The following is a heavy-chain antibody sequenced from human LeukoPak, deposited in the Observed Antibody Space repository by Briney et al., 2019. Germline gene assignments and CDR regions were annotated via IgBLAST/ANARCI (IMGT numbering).Heavy chain of an antibody. CDR3: ARLAGPTNFDY. Sequence: PSETLSLTCTVSGGSISSYYWSWIRQPPGKGLEWIGYIYYSGSTNYNPSLKSRVTISVDTSKNQFSLKLSSVTAADTAVYYCARLAGPTNFDYWGQGTLVTVSS. V-gene: IGHV4-59*08. D-gene: IGHD1-14*01. J-gene: IGHJ4*02. CDR1: GGSISSYY. CDR2: IYYSGST.